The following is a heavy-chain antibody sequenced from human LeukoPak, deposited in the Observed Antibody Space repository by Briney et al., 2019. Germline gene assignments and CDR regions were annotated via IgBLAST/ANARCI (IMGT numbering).Heavy chain of an antibody. CDR1: GFTFSSYE. Sequence: PGGSLRLSCAASGFTFSSYEMNWVRQAPGKGLEWVSYISSSGSTIYYADSVKGRFTISRDNAKNSLYLQMNSLRAEDTAVYYCARDKNSITMVRGVLDPWGQGTLVTVSS. CDR2: ISSSGSTI. V-gene: IGHV3-48*03. CDR3: ARDKNSITMVRGVLDP. D-gene: IGHD3-10*01. J-gene: IGHJ5*02.